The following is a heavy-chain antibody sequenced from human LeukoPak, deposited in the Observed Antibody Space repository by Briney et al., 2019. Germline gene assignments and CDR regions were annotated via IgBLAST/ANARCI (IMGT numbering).Heavy chain of an antibody. D-gene: IGHD2-15*01. V-gene: IGHV4-59*01. J-gene: IGHJ4*02. CDR1: GGSISGSY. CDR2: IDYSGTT. Sequence: PSETLSLTCTVSGGSISGSYWSWIRQPPGKGLEWIGYIDYSGTTNYNPSPKSRVTISVDTSKNQFSLKLTSVTAADTAVYYCARGGGLFDSWGQGTLVTVSS. CDR3: ARGGGLFDS.